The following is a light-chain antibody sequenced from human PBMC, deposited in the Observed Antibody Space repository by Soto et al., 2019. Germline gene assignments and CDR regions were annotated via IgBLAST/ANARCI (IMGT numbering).Light chain of an antibody. V-gene: IGKV3-20*01. J-gene: IGKJ2*01. CDR2: GAS. CDR3: QQYGRSPPMYT. CDR1: QSVTSNY. Sequence: EIVLTQSPGTLSLSPGERATLSCRASQSVTSNYLGWYQQKPGQAPRLLTYGASSRAAGIPDRFSGSGSGTDFTLTISRLEPEDFAVYYCQQYGRSPPMYTFGQGTKLEIK.